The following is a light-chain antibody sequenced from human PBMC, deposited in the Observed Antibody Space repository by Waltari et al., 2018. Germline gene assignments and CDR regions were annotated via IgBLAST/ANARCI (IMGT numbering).Light chain of an antibody. CDR1: QSVSRS. CDR3: QHYVRLPVS. V-gene: IGKV3-20*01. CDR2: GAS. J-gene: IGKJ1*01. Sequence: EIVLTQSPGTLSLSPGERATLSCRASQSVSRSLAWYQQKPGQAPSLLIYGASSRATGVPDRFSGRGSGTDFSLTISRLEPEDFAVYYCQHYVRLPVSFGQGTKVEIK.